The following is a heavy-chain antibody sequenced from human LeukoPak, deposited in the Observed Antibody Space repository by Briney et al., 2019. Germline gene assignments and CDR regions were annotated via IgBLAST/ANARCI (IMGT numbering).Heavy chain of an antibody. CDR2: IHPSSGYR. CDR3: ARVTSGMRYNWFDP. J-gene: IGHJ5*02. Sequence: GASVKVSCKTSGYTFTDYDINWVRQAPGQGLEWMGYIHPSSGYRESAQKFQGRLTMTRNVSTATAYMELSSLTSDDTAVYYCARVTSGMRYNWFDPWGQGTLITVSS. D-gene: IGHD2-2*01. V-gene: IGHV1-8*01. CDR1: GYTFTDYD.